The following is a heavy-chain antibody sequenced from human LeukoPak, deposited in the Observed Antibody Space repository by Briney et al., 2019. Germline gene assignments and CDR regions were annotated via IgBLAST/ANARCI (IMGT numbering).Heavy chain of an antibody. CDR2: IYYSGST. Sequence: PSETLSLTCTVSGGSISSGDYYWSWIRQPPGKGLEWIGYIYYSGSTYYNPSLKSRVTISVDTSKNQFSLKLTSVTAADTAVYYCARTGYSSTWSPLNHFDYWGQGMLVTVST. D-gene: IGHD6-13*01. V-gene: IGHV4-30-4*08. J-gene: IGHJ4*02. CDR3: ARTGYSSTWSPLNHFDY. CDR1: GGSISSGDYY.